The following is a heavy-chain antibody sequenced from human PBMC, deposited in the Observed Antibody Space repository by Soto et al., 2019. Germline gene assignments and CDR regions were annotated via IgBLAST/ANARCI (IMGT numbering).Heavy chain of an antibody. CDR1: GGSISSGDYY. CDR2: IYYSGST. D-gene: IGHD5-12*01. J-gene: IGHJ3*02. Sequence: QVQLQESGPGLVKPSQTLSLTCTVSGGSISSGDYYWSWIRQPPGKGLEWIGYIYYSGSTYYNPSLKSRVTISVDTSKNQFSLKLSSVTAADTSVYYCARVEMATMIDDAFDIWGQGTMVTVSS. CDR3: ARVEMATMIDDAFDI. V-gene: IGHV4-30-4*01.